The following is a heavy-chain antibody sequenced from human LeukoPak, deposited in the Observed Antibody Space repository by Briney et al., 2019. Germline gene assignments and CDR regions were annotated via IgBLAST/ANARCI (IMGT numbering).Heavy chain of an antibody. CDR3: ARVLAADDGLYNWFDP. D-gene: IGHD6-13*01. CDR1: GYTFTGHY. V-gene: IGHV1-2*02. CDR2: INPKNAGT. J-gene: IGHJ5*02. Sequence: ASVKVSCKASGYTFTGHYIHWVRQAPGQGLEWMGWINPKNAGTNFAQRFQGRVTMTRDTSISTAYMELSSLRSDDTALYYCARVLAADDGLYNWFDPWGQGTLVTVSS.